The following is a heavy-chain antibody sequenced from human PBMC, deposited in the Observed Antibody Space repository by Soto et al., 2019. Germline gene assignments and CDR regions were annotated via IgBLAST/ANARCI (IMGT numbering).Heavy chain of an antibody. V-gene: IGHV3-30-3*01. Sequence: SLRLSCAASGFTFSSYAMHWVRQAPGKGLEWVAVISYDGSNKYYADSVKGRFTISRDNSKNTLYLQMNSLSAEDTAVYYCARGARYYYGSGSLDYWGQGTLVTVSS. J-gene: IGHJ4*02. CDR3: ARGARYYYGSGSLDY. D-gene: IGHD3-10*01. CDR2: ISYDGSNK. CDR1: GFTFSSYA.